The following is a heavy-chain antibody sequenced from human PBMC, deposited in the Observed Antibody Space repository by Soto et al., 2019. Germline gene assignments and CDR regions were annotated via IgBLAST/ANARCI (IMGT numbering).Heavy chain of an antibody. Sequence: WSTLSLTCAVSGYSISSGYYWGWIRQPPGKGLEWIGSIYHSGSTYYNPSLKSRVTISVDTSKNQFSLKLSSVTAADTAVYYCARVILAAAGPFDYWGQGTLATVSS. CDR2: IYHSGST. CDR3: ARVILAAAGPFDY. J-gene: IGHJ4*02. D-gene: IGHD6-13*01. V-gene: IGHV4-38-2*01. CDR1: GYSISSGYY.